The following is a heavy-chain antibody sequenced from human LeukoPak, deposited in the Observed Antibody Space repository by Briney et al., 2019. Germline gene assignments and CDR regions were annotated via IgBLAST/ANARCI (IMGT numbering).Heavy chain of an antibody. V-gene: IGHV3-30*03. CDR3: ARAGANRYYYYALDV. J-gene: IGHJ6*02. D-gene: IGHD1/OR15-1a*01. Sequence: GGSLRLSCAASGFTFSSYGMPWVRQAPGKGLEWVAVISYDGSNKYYADSVKGRFTISRDNPKNTLYLQMNSLRAEDTAVYYCARAGANRYYYYALDVWGQGTTVTVSS. CDR2: ISYDGSNK. CDR1: GFTFSSYG.